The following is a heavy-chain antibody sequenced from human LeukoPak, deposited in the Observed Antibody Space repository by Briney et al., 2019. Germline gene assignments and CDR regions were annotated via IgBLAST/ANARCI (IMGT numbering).Heavy chain of an antibody. CDR2: INPSGGST. V-gene: IGHV1-46*01. CDR3: ARGGAPVVTDYYYYYMDV. J-gene: IGHJ6*03. Sequence: ASVKASCKASGYTFTSYYMHWVRQAPGQGLEGMGIINPSGGSTSYAQKFQGRVTMTRDMSTSTVYMELSSLRSEDTAVYYCARGGAPVVTDYYYYYMDVWGKGTTVTVSS. CDR1: GYTFTSYY. D-gene: IGHD4-23*01.